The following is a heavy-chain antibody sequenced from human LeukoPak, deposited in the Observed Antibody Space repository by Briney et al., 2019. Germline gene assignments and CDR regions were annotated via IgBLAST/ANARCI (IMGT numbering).Heavy chain of an antibody. D-gene: IGHD3-22*01. J-gene: IGHJ4*02. Sequence: GASVKVSCKASGSTFTSYLIHWVRQAPGQGLEWMGIINPSGGSTSYAEKFQGRVTMARDTSTSTVYMELSSLRSEDTAVYYCGRGDDSGGYYYVDYWGQGTLVTVSS. CDR1: GSTFTSYL. CDR2: INPSGGST. V-gene: IGHV1-46*01. CDR3: GRGDDSGGYYYVDY.